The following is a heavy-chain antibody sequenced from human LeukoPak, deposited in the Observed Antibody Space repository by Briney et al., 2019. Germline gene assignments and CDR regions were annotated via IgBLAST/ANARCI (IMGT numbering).Heavy chain of an antibody. CDR3: ATLVGYGSFFDY. CDR1: GYSFTSYW. Sequence: GESLKISCKGSGYSFTSYWIGWVRHVPGKGLEYMGIIYPGDSDTRYSPSFQGQVTISADKSISTAYLQWTSTKASDTAMYYCATLVGYGSFFDYWGQGTLVTVSS. CDR2: IYPGDSDT. V-gene: IGHV5-51*01. J-gene: IGHJ4*02. D-gene: IGHD3-10*01.